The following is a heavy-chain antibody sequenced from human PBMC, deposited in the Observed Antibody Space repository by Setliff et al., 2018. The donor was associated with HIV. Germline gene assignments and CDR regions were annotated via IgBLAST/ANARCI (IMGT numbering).Heavy chain of an antibody. CDR1: GGSISSSNW. Sequence: SETLSLTCAVSGGSISSSNWWSWVRQPPGKGLEWLGEIYHSGSTNYNPSIKSRVTISVYKSKNQFSLKLSSVTAADTAVYYCARCAYYNFWSGYYCDYWGQGTLVTVSS. CDR3: ARCAYYNFWSGYYCDY. J-gene: IGHJ4*02. D-gene: IGHD3-3*01. V-gene: IGHV4-4*02. CDR2: IYHSGST.